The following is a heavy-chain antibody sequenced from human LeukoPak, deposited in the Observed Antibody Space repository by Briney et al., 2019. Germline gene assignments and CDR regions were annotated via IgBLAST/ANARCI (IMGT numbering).Heavy chain of an antibody. J-gene: IGHJ4*02. D-gene: IGHD4-11*01. Sequence: PSETLSLTCAVYGGSFSTYYLSWIRQPPGKGLEWIGEISHSGIINYSPPLKSRLTMSVDSSKTQFSLKLSSVTAADTAVYYCVWDPYSVWGQGTLVTVSS. V-gene: IGHV4-34*01. CDR2: ISHSGII. CDR3: VWDPYSV. CDR1: GGSFSTYY.